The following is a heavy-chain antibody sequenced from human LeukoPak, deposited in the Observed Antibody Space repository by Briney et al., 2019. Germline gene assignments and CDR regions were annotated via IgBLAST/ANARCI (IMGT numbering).Heavy chain of an antibody. Sequence: GGSLRLSCAASGFTFSSYSMNWVRQAPGKGREWVSSISSSSSYIYYADSVKGRFTISRDNAKNSLYLQMNSLRAEDTAVYYCARVSGTSGPPTGFDPWGQGTLVTVSS. V-gene: IGHV3-21*01. CDR2: ISSSSSYI. D-gene: IGHD2-2*01. CDR1: GFTFSSYS. J-gene: IGHJ5*02. CDR3: ARVSGTSGPPTGFDP.